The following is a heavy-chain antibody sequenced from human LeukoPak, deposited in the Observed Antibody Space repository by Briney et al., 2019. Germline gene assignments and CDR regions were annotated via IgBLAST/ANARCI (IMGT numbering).Heavy chain of an antibody. CDR3: ARGRQQLVRLLDY. Sequence: SVKVSCKASGYTFTGYYMHWVRQAPGQGLEWMGGIIPIFGTANYAQKFQGRVTITADESTSTAYMELSSLRSEDTAVYYCARGRQQLVRLLDYWGQGTLVTVSS. CDR2: IIPIFGTA. J-gene: IGHJ4*02. CDR1: GYTFTGYY. V-gene: IGHV1-69*13. D-gene: IGHD6-13*01.